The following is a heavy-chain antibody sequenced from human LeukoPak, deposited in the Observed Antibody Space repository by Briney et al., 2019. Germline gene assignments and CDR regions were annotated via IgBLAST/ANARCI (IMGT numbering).Heavy chain of an antibody. CDR2: IYYSGST. CDR1: RGSISSSSYY. D-gene: IGHD6-13*01. Sequence: SETLSLTCTVPRGSISSSSYYWGWTRHPPRKGLEWIGRIYYSGSTYYNPSLKSRVTISVDTSKNQFSLKLSSVTAADMAAYYCARGVGDTSTWYPVDSWGQGTLVTVSS. V-gene: IGHV4-39*01. CDR3: ARGVGDTSTWYPVDS. J-gene: IGHJ4*02.